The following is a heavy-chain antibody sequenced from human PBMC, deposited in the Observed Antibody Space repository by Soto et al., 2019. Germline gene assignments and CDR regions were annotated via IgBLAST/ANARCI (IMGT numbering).Heavy chain of an antibody. CDR1: GGSMSSGGYY. CDR2: IYYSGGT. V-gene: IGHV4-31*03. CDR3: ARGPHAFEI. Sequence: SETLSLTCTVSGGSMSSGGYYWIWIRQHPGKGLEWIGYIYYSGGTYYNPSLESRVTISVDTSKNQFSLKLKSVTAADTAVYYCARGPHAFEIWGQGTMVTVSS. J-gene: IGHJ3*02.